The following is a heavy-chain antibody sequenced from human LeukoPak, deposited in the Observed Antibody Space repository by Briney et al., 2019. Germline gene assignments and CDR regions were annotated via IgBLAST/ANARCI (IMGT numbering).Heavy chain of an antibody. CDR3: ARAVAGRGLSAFDI. CDR2: INSDGSST. V-gene: IGHV3-74*01. CDR1: GFTFSSYW. J-gene: IGHJ3*02. D-gene: IGHD6-19*01. Sequence: GGSLRLSCAASGFTFSSYWMHWVRQAPGKGLVWVSRINSDGSSTSYADSVKGRFTISRDKAKNTLYLQMNSLRAEDTAVYYCARAVAGRGLSAFDIWGQGTMVTVSS.